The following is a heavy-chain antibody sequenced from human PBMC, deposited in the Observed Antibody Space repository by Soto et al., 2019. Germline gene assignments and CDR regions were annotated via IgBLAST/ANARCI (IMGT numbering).Heavy chain of an antibody. CDR2: IDPNDYYS. CDR1: GYRFSNYW. CDR3: ARRLSGTKEEYNAYYFYGLDV. D-gene: IGHD1-1*01. V-gene: IGHV5-10-1*01. Sequence: PGESLKISCQASGYRFSNYWITWVRQMPGKGLEWMGTIDPNDYYSNNSPSFQGHVTISADTSINTAYLHWSSLKASDTAIYYCARRLSGTKEEYNAYYFYGLDVWGQGTTVTVS. J-gene: IGHJ6*02.